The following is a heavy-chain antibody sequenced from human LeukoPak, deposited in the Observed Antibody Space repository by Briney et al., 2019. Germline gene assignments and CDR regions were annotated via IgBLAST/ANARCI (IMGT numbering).Heavy chain of an antibody. CDR3: ARDCGIAARPDAAFDI. Sequence: SVKVSCKASGGTFSSYATSWVRQAPGQGLEWMGGIIPIFGTANYAQKFQGRVTITADESTSTAYMELSSLRSEDTAVYYCARDCGIAARPDAAFDIWGQGTMVTVSS. J-gene: IGHJ3*02. CDR2: IIPIFGTA. D-gene: IGHD6-6*01. CDR1: GGTFSSYA. V-gene: IGHV1-69*13.